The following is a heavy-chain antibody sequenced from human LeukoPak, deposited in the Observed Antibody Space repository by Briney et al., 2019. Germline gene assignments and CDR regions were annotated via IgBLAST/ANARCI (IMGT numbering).Heavy chain of an antibody. CDR3: ARGSGPYCDSRDY. D-gene: IGHD2-15*01. J-gene: IGHJ4*02. Sequence: GGSLRLSCATSGFTFSGLSMNWVRQAPGKGLEWIACFSISSAIYYADSVKGRFSISRDNAENSLYLQMNSLRADDTAVYYCARGSGPYCDSRDYWGQGTLVTVSS. V-gene: IGHV3-48*01. CDR1: GFTFSGLS. CDR2: FSISSAI.